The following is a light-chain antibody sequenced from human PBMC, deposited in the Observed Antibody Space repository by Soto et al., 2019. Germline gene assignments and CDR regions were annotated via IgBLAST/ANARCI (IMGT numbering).Light chain of an antibody. CDR2: GNT. CDR3: LSFDSSLSVV. V-gene: IGLV1-40*01. Sequence: QSVLTQPPSVSRAPGQRVTISCTGSSSNIGAGYDVHWYQQLPGRAPKLLIYGNTNRPSGVPDRFSGSKSGTSASLAITGLQAEDEADYYCLSFDSSLSVVFGGGTKLPS. J-gene: IGLJ2*01. CDR1: SSNIGAGYD.